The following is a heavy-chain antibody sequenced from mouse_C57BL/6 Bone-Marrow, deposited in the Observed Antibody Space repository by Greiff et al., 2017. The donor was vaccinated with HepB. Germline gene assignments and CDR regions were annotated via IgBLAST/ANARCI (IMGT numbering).Heavy chain of an antibody. V-gene: IGHV1-82*01. D-gene: IGHD3-1*01. Sequence: VQLQQSGPELVKPGASVKISCKASGYAFSSSWMNWVKQRPGKGLEWIGRIHPGDGDTNYNQKFKGKATFTVDKSSSTAYMQISSLTSEDSAVYYCARGLFDYWGQGTTLTVSS. CDR2: IHPGDGDT. J-gene: IGHJ2*01. CDR1: GYAFSSSW. CDR3: ARGLFDY.